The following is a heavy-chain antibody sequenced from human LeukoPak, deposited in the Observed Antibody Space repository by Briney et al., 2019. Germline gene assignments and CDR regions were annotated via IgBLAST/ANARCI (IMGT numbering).Heavy chain of an antibody. CDR2: ISSSSSYI. CDR1: GFTFSSYG. J-gene: IGHJ3*02. D-gene: IGHD5/OR15-5a*01. V-gene: IGHV3-21*01. Sequence: GGSLRLSCAASGFTFSSYGMNWVRQAPGKGLEWVSSISSSSSYIYYADSVKGRFTISRDNAKNSLYLQMNSLRAEDTAVYYCARGSSGHDAFDIWGQGTMVTVSS. CDR3: ARGSSGHDAFDI.